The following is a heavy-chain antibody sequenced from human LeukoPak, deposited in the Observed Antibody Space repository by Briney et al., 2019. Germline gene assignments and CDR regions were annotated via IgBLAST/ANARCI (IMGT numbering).Heavy chain of an antibody. CDR1: GGSISSSTYY. J-gene: IGHJ3*02. Sequence: SETLSLTCTVSGGSISSSTYYWGWIRQPPGKGLEWIGYIYYSGSTNYNPSLKSRVTISVDRSKNQFSLKLSSVTAADTAVYYCARDPDCSSTSCRGPDAFDIWGQGTMVTVSS. V-gene: IGHV4-61*05. D-gene: IGHD2-2*01. CDR2: IYYSGST. CDR3: ARDPDCSSTSCRGPDAFDI.